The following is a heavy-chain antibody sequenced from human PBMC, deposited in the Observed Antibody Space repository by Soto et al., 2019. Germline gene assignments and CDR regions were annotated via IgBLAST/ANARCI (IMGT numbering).Heavy chain of an antibody. CDR3: ARVGRGFCSSARCYTDGFDL. V-gene: IGHV3-48*02. D-gene: IGHD2-2*01. CDR2: ISPSNTTI. Sequence: QLVESGGGLVQPGGSLRLSCAASGFTFSLYPMNWVRQAPGKGLEWLSYISPSNTTIYYADSVKGRFTISRDNAKDSLDLQMNGLRDDDTAVYYCARVGRGFCSSARCYTDGFDLWGQWTVVTVST. J-gene: IGHJ3*01. CDR1: GFTFSLYP.